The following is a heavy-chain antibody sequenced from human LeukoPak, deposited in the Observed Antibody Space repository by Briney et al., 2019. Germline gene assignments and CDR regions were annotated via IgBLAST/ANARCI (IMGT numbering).Heavy chain of an antibody. CDR2: IYHSGST. D-gene: IGHD2-2*01. CDR3: ASCSSTSCYGNYYYYMDV. Sequence: PSETLSLTCAVSGGSISSSNWWSWVRQPPGKGLEWIGEIYHSGSTNYNPSLKSRVTISVDKSKNQFSLKLSSVTAADTAVYYCASCSSTSCYGNYYYYMDVWGKGTTVTVSS. CDR1: GGSISSSNW. J-gene: IGHJ6*03. V-gene: IGHV4-4*02.